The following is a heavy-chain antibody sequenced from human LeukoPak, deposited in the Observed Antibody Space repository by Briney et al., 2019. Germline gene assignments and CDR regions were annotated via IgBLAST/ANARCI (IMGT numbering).Heavy chain of an antibody. CDR1: GGSFSGYY. CDR3: ARVVLGYCSSTSCYGGYYYYYGMDV. V-gene: IGHV4-34*01. CDR2: INHSGST. J-gene: IGHJ6*02. D-gene: IGHD2-2*01. Sequence: PSETLSLTCAVYGGSFSGYYWSWIRQPPGKGLEWIGEINHSGSTNYNPSLKSRVTISVDTSKNQFSLKLSSVTAADTAVHYCARVVLGYCSSTSCYGGYYYYYGMDVWGQGTTVTVSS.